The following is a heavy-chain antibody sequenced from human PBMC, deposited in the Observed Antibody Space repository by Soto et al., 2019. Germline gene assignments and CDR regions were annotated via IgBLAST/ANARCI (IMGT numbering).Heavy chain of an antibody. V-gene: IGHV4-30-4*01. CDR2: IYHSVSS. J-gene: IGHJ2*01. Sequence: SETLSLTCIVSGGSIRTGDCYWTWIRQPPGKGLEWIGYIYHSVSSYYNSSLKSRVIISVDTSKNQFSLKLSSVTATDAAVYDCARLSRDRYFDL. CDR3: ARLSRDRYFDL. CDR1: GGSIRTGDCY.